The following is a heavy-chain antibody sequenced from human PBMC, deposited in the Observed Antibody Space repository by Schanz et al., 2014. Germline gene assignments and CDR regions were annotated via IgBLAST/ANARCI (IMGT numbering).Heavy chain of an antibody. V-gene: IGHV4-61*02. CDR3: ARDTTWRLDL. CDR2: VFPNGIT. Sequence: QVQLQESGPGLVKPSQTLSLTCTVSGGSIRSGTYYWSWIRQPAGKALEWVGRVFPNGITNYNPSLKSRVTKSRDTTKNKFSGTLRSKTAADTAGYYGARDTTWRLDLWGRGTLVTVSS. D-gene: IGHD1-1*01. CDR1: GGSIRSGTYY. J-gene: IGHJ2*01.